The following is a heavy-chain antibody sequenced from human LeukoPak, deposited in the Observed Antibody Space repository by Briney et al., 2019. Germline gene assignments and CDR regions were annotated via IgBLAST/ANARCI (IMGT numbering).Heavy chain of an antibody. D-gene: IGHD5-24*01. Sequence: SETLSLTCAVYGGSFSGYYWSWIRQPPGEGLEWIGEINHSGSTNYNPSLKSRVTISVDTSKNQFSLKLSSVTAADTAVYYCAGRLWRRDGYNLSAFDIWGQGTMVTVSS. CDR2: INHSGST. J-gene: IGHJ3*02. V-gene: IGHV4-34*01. CDR3: AGRLWRRDGYNLSAFDI. CDR1: GGSFSGYY.